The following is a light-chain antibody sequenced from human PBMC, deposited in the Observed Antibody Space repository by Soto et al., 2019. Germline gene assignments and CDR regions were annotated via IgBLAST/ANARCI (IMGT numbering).Light chain of an antibody. V-gene: IGKV1-39*01. CDR2: TAS. Sequence: DIQMTQSPSSLSASVGDRVTITCRASQSISNYLNWYQQKPGKAPKVLIYTASSLQSGVPSRFSGSGSGTDFTLTISSLQPEDVETYYCQQSYSTPFTFGGGTKVEIK. J-gene: IGKJ4*01. CDR3: QQSYSTPFT. CDR1: QSISNY.